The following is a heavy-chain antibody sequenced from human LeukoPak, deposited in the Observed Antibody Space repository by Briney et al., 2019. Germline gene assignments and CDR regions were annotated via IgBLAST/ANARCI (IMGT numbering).Heavy chain of an antibody. Sequence: GGSLRLSCAASGFTFSSYGMHWVRQAPGKGLEWVAVIWYDGSNKYYADSVKGRFTISRDNSKNTLYLQMNSLRAEDTAVYYCARDLVGTYYFDYWGQGTLVTVSS. D-gene: IGHD1-1*01. V-gene: IGHV3-33*01. J-gene: IGHJ4*02. CDR2: IWYDGSNK. CDR3: ARDLVGTYYFDY. CDR1: GFTFSSYG.